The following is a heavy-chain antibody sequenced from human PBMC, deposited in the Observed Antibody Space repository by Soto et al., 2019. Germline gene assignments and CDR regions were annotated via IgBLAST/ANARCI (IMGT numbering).Heavy chain of an antibody. D-gene: IGHD2-2*01. Sequence: EVQLVESGGGLVQPGGSLRLSCAASGFTFSDHFMDWVRQAPGKGLEWVGRTRNKAKSYTTEYAASVKGRFTISRDDSKNSLYLQMNSLKTEDTAVYYCARSLRYCTSTTCYDSPGYWGQGTLVTVSS. V-gene: IGHV3-72*01. CDR1: GFTFSDHF. CDR2: TRNKAKSYTT. CDR3: ARSLRYCTSTTCYDSPGY. J-gene: IGHJ4*02.